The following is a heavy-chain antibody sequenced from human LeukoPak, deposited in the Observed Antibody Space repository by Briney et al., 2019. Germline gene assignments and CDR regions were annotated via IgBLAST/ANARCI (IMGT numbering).Heavy chain of an antibody. CDR3: ARGWQYDYVWGSYREFDY. J-gene: IGHJ4*02. D-gene: IGHD3-16*02. V-gene: IGHV3-7*01. CDR2: IKQDGSEK. Sequence: ETLSLTCTVSGGSISSSSYYWGWIRQPPGKGLEWVANIKQDGSEKYYVDSVKGRFTISRDNAKNSLYLQMNSLRAEDTAVYYCARGWQYDYVWGSYREFDYWGQGTLVTVSS. CDR1: GGSISSSSYY.